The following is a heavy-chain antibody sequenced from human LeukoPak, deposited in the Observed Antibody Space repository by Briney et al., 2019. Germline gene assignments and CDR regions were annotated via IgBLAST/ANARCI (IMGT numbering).Heavy chain of an antibody. D-gene: IGHD2-15*01. CDR1: GFTFSRYE. J-gene: IGHJ3*02. Sequence: GGSLRLSCAASGFTFSRYEMNWVRQAPGKGLEWVSYISSIGSTIYYADSVKGRFTISRDNAKNSLYLQMNSLRAEDTAVYYCARDCGGGSCYGPYDAFDIWGQGTMVTVSS. CDR3: ARDCGGGSCYGPYDAFDI. CDR2: ISSIGSTI. V-gene: IGHV3-48*03.